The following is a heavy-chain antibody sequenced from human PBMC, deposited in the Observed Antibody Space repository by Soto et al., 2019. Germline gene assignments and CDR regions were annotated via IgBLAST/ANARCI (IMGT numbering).Heavy chain of an antibody. CDR1: GGTFISYS. CDR3: AGGVWRGYGEYYYGMDV. V-gene: IGHV1-69*01. Sequence: QVQLVQSGAEMKKPGSSVTVSCKVFGGTFISYSFSWVRQAPGQGPEWMGGIIPIFGTPNYAQNFQGRVTITADGSTSTAYMELSSLRSGDTAVYYCAGGVWRGYGEYYYGMDVWGQGTTVTVSS. D-gene: IGHD3-16*01. CDR2: IIPIFGTP. J-gene: IGHJ6*02.